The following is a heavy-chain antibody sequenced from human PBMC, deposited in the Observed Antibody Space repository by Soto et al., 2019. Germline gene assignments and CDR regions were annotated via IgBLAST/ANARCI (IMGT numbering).Heavy chain of an antibody. Sequence: ASVKVSCKASGYTFTGYYMHWVRQAPGQGLEWMGWINPNSGGTNYAQKFQGWVTMTRDTSISTAYMELSRLRSDDTAVYYCARGGYYDFWSGSLGYYGMDVWGQGTTVTVSS. D-gene: IGHD3-3*01. J-gene: IGHJ6*02. CDR1: GYTFTGYY. V-gene: IGHV1-2*04. CDR2: INPNSGGT. CDR3: ARGGYYDFWSGSLGYYGMDV.